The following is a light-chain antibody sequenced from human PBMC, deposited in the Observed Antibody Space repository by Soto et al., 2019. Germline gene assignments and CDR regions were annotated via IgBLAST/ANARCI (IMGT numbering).Light chain of an antibody. CDR3: ATWDVTLYGPV. CDR1: RSTIGSNP. Sequence: QSVLTQPPSASGTPGQGVTISCSGSRSTIGSNPVQWYHQLPGTAPKLLIYNNNQRPSGVPDRFSGSESGTSASLAISGLRSEYEADYYCATWDVTLYGPVYGGRTQLSVL. CDR2: NNN. V-gene: IGLV1-44*01. J-gene: IGLJ2*01.